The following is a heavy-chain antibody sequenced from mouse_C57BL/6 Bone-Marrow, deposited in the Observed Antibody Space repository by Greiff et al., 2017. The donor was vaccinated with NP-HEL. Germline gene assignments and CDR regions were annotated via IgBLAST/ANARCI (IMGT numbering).Heavy chain of an antibody. D-gene: IGHD2-4*01. V-gene: IGHV5-16*01. CDR1: GFTFSDYS. CDR2: INYDGSST. J-gene: IGHJ4*01. CDR3: AREGGLRRRTYAMDY. Sequence: EVKLVESEGGLVQPGSSMTLSCTASGFTFSDYSMAWVRQVPEKGLEWVANINYDGSSTYYLDSLKSRFIISRDTAKNILYLQMSSLKSEDTATYYCAREGGLRRRTYAMDYWGQGTSVTVSS.